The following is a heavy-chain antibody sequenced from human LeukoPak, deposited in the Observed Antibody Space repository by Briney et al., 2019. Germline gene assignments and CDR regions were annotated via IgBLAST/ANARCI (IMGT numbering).Heavy chain of an antibody. V-gene: IGHV1-3*01. Sequence: ASVKVSCKASGYTFTSYAMHWVRQAPGQRLEWMGWINAGNGNTKYSQKFQGRVTITRDTSASTAYMELSSLRSEDTAVYYCARDSSPLRFLEWPDYYYYGMDVWGQGTTVTVSS. CDR1: GYTFTSYA. D-gene: IGHD3-3*01. CDR3: ARDSSPLRFLEWPDYYYYGMDV. CDR2: INAGNGNT. J-gene: IGHJ6*02.